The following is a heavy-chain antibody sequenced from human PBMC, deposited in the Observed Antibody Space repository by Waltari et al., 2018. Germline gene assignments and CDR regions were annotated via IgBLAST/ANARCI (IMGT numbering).Heavy chain of an antibody. CDR2: VHRSGGT. Sequence: QLQLEQLGPGLVKPSGTLSLICAVSGDSMGDSDLWNWVRQSPGKGLEWIGQVHRSGGTNYNPSFASRVTVSVDTSTGHFSLKVTSATAADTAVYYCARDRGRGLYLDSWGQGILVTVSP. J-gene: IGHJ4*02. V-gene: IGHV4-4*02. CDR1: GDSMGDSDL. CDR3: ARDRGRGLYLDS. D-gene: IGHD2-15*01.